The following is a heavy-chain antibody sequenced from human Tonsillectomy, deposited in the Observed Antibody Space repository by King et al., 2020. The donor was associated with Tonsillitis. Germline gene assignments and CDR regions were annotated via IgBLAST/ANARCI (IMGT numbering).Heavy chain of an antibody. CDR2: IIPILDIA. J-gene: IGHJ4*02. CDR3: ARDKRYSSGWYSNS. V-gene: IGHV1-69*09. Sequence: QLVQSGAEVKKPGSSVKVSCKASGGTFSTYGISWVRQAPGQGLEWMGRIIPILDIANYAQKFQVRVTITADKSTTTAYMELGSLRSEDTAVYYCARDKRYSSGWYSNSWGQGTLVTVSS. D-gene: IGHD6-19*01. CDR1: GGTFSTYG.